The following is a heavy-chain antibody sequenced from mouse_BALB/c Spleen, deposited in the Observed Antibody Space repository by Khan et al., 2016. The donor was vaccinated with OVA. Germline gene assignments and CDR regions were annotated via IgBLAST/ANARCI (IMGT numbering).Heavy chain of an antibody. CDR1: GFSLTNYG. Sequence: QIQLVQSGPGLVAPSQSLSITCTISGFSLTNYGVHWVRQPPGKGLEWLVVIWSDGSTTYNSALKSRLTISKDNSKSQVFLKMNSLQTDGTAVYFCARQPYYHYNIMDYWGQGTSVTVSS. D-gene: IGHD2-10*01. V-gene: IGHV2-6-1*01. CDR3: ARQPYYHYNIMDY. J-gene: IGHJ4*01. CDR2: IWSDGST.